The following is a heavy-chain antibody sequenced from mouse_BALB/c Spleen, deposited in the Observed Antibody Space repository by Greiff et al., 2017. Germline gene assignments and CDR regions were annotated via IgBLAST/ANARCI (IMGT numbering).Heavy chain of an antibody. V-gene: IGHV5-4*02. CDR1: GFTFSDYY. CDR2: ISDGGSYT. Sequence: EVKLVESGGGLVKPGGSLKLSCAASGFTFSDYYMYWVRQTPEKRLEWVATISDGGSYTYYPDSVTGRFTISRDNAKNTLYLQMSSLKSEDTAMYYCARGIYYDYGNAYWGQGTLVTVSA. CDR3: ARGIYYDYGNAY. D-gene: IGHD2-4*01. J-gene: IGHJ3*01.